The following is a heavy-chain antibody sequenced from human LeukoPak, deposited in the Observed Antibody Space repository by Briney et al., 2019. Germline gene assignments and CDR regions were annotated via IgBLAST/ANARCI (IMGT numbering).Heavy chain of an antibody. D-gene: IGHD2-15*01. J-gene: IGHJ4*02. Sequence: SETLSLTCTVSGGSISSYYWNWIRQPPGKGLEWIGYIYYSGNTYYNPSLKSRVTISVDTSKNQFSLKLNSVTAADTAVYYCARRGYCSGGSCYVSYWGQGTLVTVSS. CDR3: ARRGYCSGGSCYVSY. V-gene: IGHV4-59*08. CDR1: GGSISSYY. CDR2: IYYSGNT.